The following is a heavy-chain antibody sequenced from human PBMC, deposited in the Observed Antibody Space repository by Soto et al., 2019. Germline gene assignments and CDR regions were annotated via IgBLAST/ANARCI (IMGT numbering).Heavy chain of an antibody. CDR2: ISGSGGST. Sequence: GGFLRLSCAASGFTFSSYAMSWVRQAPGKGLELVSAISGSGGSTYYADSVKGRFTISRDNSKNTLYLQMNSLRAEDTAVYYCAKVITAITMVRGVTFDAFDIWGQGTMVTVSS. CDR3: AKVITAITMVRGVTFDAFDI. V-gene: IGHV3-23*01. CDR1: GFTFSSYA. D-gene: IGHD3-10*01. J-gene: IGHJ3*02.